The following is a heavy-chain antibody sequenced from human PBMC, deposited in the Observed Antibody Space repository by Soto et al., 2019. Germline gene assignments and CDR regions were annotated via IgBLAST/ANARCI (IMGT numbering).Heavy chain of an antibody. Sequence: ASVKVSCKASGYTFTSYGISWVLLAPGQGLEWMGWISAYNGNTNYAQKLQGRVTMTTDTSTSTAYMELRSLRSDDTAVYYCARDLTEYYYDSSGLKLFDYWGQGTLVTVSS. J-gene: IGHJ4*02. V-gene: IGHV1-18*01. D-gene: IGHD3-22*01. CDR1: GYTFTSYG. CDR2: ISAYNGNT. CDR3: ARDLTEYYYDSSGLKLFDY.